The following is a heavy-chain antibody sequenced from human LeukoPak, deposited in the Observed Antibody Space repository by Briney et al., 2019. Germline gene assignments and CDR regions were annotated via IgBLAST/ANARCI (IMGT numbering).Heavy chain of an antibody. J-gene: IGHJ6*03. CDR1: GYTFTGYY. CDR3: ARVGYAGYCSGGSCFFMDV. CDR2: IIPIFGTA. Sequence: ASVKVSCKASGYTFTGYYMHWVRQAPGQGLEWMGGIIPIFGTANYAQKLQGRVTMTTDTSTSTAYMELRSLRSDDTAVYYCARVGYAGYCSGGSCFFMDVWGKGTTVTVSS. D-gene: IGHD2-15*01. V-gene: IGHV1-18*04.